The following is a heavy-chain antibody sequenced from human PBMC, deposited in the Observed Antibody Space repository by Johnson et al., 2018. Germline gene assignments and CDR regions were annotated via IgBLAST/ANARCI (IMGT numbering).Heavy chain of an antibody. Sequence: QVQLVQSGAEVKKPGSSVKVSCKASGGTFSSYAISWVRQAPGQGLEWMGGIIPIFGTANYAQKFQRRVTITADESTSTAYMELSSLRSEDTAVDYWAGDSGARGEGAFDIWGQGTMVTVSS. CDR1: GGTFSSYA. V-gene: IGHV1-69*01. D-gene: IGHD3-10*01. CDR2: IIPIFGTA. J-gene: IGHJ3*02. CDR3: AGDSGARGEGAFDI.